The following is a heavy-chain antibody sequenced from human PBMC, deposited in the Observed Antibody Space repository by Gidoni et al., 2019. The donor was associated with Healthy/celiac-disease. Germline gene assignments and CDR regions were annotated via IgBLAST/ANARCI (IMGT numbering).Heavy chain of an antibody. CDR3: ARDLEAAAEFFDY. CDR1: GFTFSSYG. V-gene: IGHV3-33*01. D-gene: IGHD6-13*01. Sequence: QVQLVESGGGVVQPGRSLRLSCAASGFTFSSYGMHWARQAPGQGLEWVAVIWYDGSNKYYADSVKGRFTISRDNSKNTLYLQMNSLRAEDTAVYYCARDLEAAAEFFDYWGQGTLVTVSS. J-gene: IGHJ4*02. CDR2: IWYDGSNK.